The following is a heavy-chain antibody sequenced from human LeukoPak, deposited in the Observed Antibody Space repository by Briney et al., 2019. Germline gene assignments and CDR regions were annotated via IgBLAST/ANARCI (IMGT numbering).Heavy chain of an antibody. V-gene: IGHV1-2*02. J-gene: IGHJ4*02. CDR2: INPNSGGT. CDR1: GYTFTGYY. D-gene: IGHD2-15*01. Sequence: ASVKVSCKASGYTFTGYYMHCVRQAPGQGLEWMGWINPNSGGTNYAQKFQGRVAMTRDTSISTAYMELSRLRSDDTAVYYCARGLVVVAATVDYWGQGTLVTVSS. CDR3: ARGLVVVAATVDY.